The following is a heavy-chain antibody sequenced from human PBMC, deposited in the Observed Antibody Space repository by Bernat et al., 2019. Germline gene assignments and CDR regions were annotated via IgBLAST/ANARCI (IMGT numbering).Heavy chain of an antibody. Sequence: QVQLQESGPGLVKPSETLSLTCSVSGDSISPYYWSWLRQPPGKGLEWIGYVSYSGSTNYSPSLRGRVTISVDTSKNQFSLKLNSVTAADTAVYYCARGDSWWPDYWGQGTLVTVSS. J-gene: IGHJ4*02. V-gene: IGHV4-59*01. CDR2: VSYSGST. CDR1: GDSISPYY. CDR3: ARGDSWWPDY. D-gene: IGHD2-8*02.